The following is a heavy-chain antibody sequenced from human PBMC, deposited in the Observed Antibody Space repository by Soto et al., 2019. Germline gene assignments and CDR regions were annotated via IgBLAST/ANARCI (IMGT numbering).Heavy chain of an antibody. CDR1: GGSISSYY. V-gene: IGHV4-59*01. CDR2: IYYSGST. D-gene: IGHD1-26*01. J-gene: IGHJ3*02. CDR3: ARDEGEGAFDI. Sequence: QVQLQESGPGLVKPSETLSLTCTVSGGSISSYYWSWIRQPPGKGLEWIGYIYYSGSTNYNPSLTSRVTISVDTSKNQFSLKLSSVTAADTAVYYCARDEGEGAFDIWGQGTMVTVSS.